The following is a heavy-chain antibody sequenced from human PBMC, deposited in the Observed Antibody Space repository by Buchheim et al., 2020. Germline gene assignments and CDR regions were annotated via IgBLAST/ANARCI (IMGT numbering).Heavy chain of an antibody. J-gene: IGHJ4*02. CDR2: ISYDGSNK. D-gene: IGHD5-24*01. V-gene: IGHV3-30-3*01. Sequence: QVQLVESGGGVVQPGRSLRLSCAASGFTFSSYAMHWVRQAPGKGLEWVAVISYDGSNKYYADSVKGRFTISRDNSTNTLYLQMNSLRAEDTAVYYCARGPPDGYNSHFDYWGQGTL. CDR1: GFTFSSYA. CDR3: ARGPPDGYNSHFDY.